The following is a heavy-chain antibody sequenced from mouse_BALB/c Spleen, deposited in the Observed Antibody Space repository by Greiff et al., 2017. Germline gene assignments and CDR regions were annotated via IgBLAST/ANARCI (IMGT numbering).Heavy chain of an antibody. CDR2: IDPANGNT. V-gene: IGHV14-3*02. D-gene: IGHD2-2*01. J-gene: IGHJ4*01. Sequence: VQLQQSGAELVKPGASVKLSCTASGFNIKDTYMHWVKQRPEQGLEWIGRIDPANGNTKYDPKFQGKATITADTSSNTAYLQLSSLTSEDTAVYYCARYGYDERTYYAMDYWGQGTSVTVSS. CDR1: GFNIKDTY. CDR3: ARYGYDERTYYAMDY.